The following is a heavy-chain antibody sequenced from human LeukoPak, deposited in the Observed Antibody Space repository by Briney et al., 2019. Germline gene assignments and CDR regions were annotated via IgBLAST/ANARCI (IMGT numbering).Heavy chain of an antibody. D-gene: IGHD3-10*01. J-gene: IGHJ4*02. CDR3: ARDDPPFYGSGSYYTFDY. CDR2: ISAYNGNT. CDR1: GYTFTSYG. Sequence: ASVKVSCKASGYTFTSYGISWVRQAPGQGLEWMGWISAYNGNTNYVQKLQGRVTMTTDTSTSTAYMELRSLRSDDTAVYYCARDDPPFYGSGSYYTFDYWGQGTLVTVSS. V-gene: IGHV1-18*01.